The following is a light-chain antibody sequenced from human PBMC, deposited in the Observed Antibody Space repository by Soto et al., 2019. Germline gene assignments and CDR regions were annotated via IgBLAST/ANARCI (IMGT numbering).Light chain of an antibody. Sequence: EIVMTQSPATLSVSPGESATLSCRASQSVASHLAWYQQKPGQAPRLLIFGASVRATGIPARFSGSGSGTELVLTIDGRQSEDFAVYYCHQYNDWPSITFGQGTRLEI. J-gene: IGKJ5*01. V-gene: IGKV3-15*01. CDR3: HQYNDWPSIT. CDR2: GAS. CDR1: QSVASH.